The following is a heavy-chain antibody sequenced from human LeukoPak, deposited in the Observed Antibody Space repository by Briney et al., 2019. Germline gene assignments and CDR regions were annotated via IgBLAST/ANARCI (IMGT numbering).Heavy chain of an antibody. J-gene: IGHJ4*02. CDR1: GFTSSNYA. CDR3: ARVNHYGSGSSIIRYFDY. Sequence: GGSLTLSCVASGFTSSNYAMSWVRQAPGKGLEWVSAISGSGATTHYADSVKGRFTISRDNSKNTLYLQMNSLRAEDTAVYYCARVNHYGSGSSIIRYFDYWGQGTLVTVSS. D-gene: IGHD3-10*01. CDR2: ISGSGATT. V-gene: IGHV3-23*01.